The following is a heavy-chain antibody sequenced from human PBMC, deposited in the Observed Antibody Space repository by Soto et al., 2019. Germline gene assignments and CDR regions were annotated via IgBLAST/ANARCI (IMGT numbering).Heavy chain of an antibody. J-gene: IGHJ6*03. CDR2: MNPNSGNT. V-gene: IGHV1-8*01. CDR1: GYTFTSYD. D-gene: IGHD1-20*01. CDR3: ARSRYNWNLYYYYYYMDV. Sequence: ASVKVSCKASGYTFTSYDINWVRQATGQGLEWMGWMNPNSGNTGYAQKFQGRVTMTRNTSISTAYKELSSLRSEDTAVYYCARSRYNWNLYYYYYYMDVWGKGTTVTVSS.